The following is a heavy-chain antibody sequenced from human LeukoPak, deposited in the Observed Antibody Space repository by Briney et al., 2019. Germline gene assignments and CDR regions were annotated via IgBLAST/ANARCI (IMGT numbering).Heavy chain of an antibody. CDR2: IRSKANSYAT. CDR1: GFTFSGSA. V-gene: IGHV3-73*01. D-gene: IGHD3-22*01. Sequence: GGSLKLSCAASGFTFSGSAMHLVRQASGKGLEWVGRIRSKANSYATAYAASVKGRFTISRDDSKNTAYLQMNSLKTEDTAVYYCTRQLDSSKKGRLDYWGQGTLVTVSS. J-gene: IGHJ4*02. CDR3: TRQLDSSKKGRLDY.